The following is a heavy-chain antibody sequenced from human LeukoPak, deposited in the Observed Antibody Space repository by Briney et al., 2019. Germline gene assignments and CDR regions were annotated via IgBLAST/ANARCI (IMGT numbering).Heavy chain of an antibody. CDR1: GFTFSFYS. Sequence: GGSLRLSCAASGFTFSFYSMNWVRQAPGKGLEWVSYISSSSNTIYYADSVKGRFTISRDNAKNSLYLQMNSLRDEDTAVYYCARAYGDSTTDGNWGQGTLVTVSS. V-gene: IGHV3-48*02. CDR3: ARAYGDSTTDGN. CDR2: ISSSSNTI. J-gene: IGHJ4*02. D-gene: IGHD2-21*02.